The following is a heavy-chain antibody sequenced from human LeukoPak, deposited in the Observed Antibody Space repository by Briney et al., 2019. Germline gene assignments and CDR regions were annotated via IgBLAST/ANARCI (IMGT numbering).Heavy chain of an antibody. D-gene: IGHD3-22*01. V-gene: IGHV1-18*01. J-gene: IGHJ3*02. CDR1: GYTFTSYG. Sequence: ASVKVSCKASGYTFTSYGISWARQAPGQGLEWMGWISAYNGNTNYAQKLQGRVTMTTDTSTSTAYMELSSLRSEDTAVYYCAEPHYYDSSGYRGAFDIWGQGTMVTVSS. CDR3: AEPHYYDSSGYRGAFDI. CDR2: ISAYNGNT.